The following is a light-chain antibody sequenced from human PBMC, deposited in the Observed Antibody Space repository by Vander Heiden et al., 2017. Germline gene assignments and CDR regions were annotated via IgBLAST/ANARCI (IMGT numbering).Light chain of an antibody. J-gene: IGKJ3*01. V-gene: IGKV1-8*01. CDR2: AAS. CDR3: QQYYSYPFT. CDR1: PGISSY. Sequence: AIRITQSPSSLSASTADRVTITCRARPGISSYLAWYQQKPGKAPKLLIYAASTWQRGGPARFSGSGSGTDFTLTISCLQSEDFATYYCQQYYSYPFTFGPGTKVDIK.